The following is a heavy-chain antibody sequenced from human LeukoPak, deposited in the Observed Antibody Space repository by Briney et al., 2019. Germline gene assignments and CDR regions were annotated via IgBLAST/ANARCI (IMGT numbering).Heavy chain of an antibody. Sequence: GGSLILSCAASGFTVSSNYMSWVRQAPGKGLEWVSVIYSDGSTYYADSVKGRFTISRDNSKNTLYLQMNSLRAEDTAVYYCARDALEEGFDPWGQGTLVTVSS. V-gene: IGHV3-53*01. J-gene: IGHJ5*02. CDR2: IYSDGST. D-gene: IGHD1-1*01. CDR3: ARDALEEGFDP. CDR1: GFTVSSNY.